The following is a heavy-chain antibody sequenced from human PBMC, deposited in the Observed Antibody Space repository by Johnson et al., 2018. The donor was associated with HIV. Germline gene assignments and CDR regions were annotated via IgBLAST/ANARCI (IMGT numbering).Heavy chain of an antibody. V-gene: IGHV3-30*18. Sequence: QVQLVESGGGLVQPGRSLRLSCAASGFTFDDYAMHWVRQAPGKGLEWVAVISYDGSNKYYADSVKGRFTISRDNSKNTLYLQMNSLRAEDTAVYYCAKDRTGFDAFDIWGQGTMVTVSS. CDR3: AKDRTGFDAFDI. D-gene: IGHD1-1*01. CDR1: GFTFDDYA. CDR2: ISYDGSNK. J-gene: IGHJ3*02.